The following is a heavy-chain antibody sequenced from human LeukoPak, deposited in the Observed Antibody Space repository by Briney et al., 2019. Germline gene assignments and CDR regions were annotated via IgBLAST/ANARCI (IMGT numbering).Heavy chain of an antibody. Sequence: VGSLRLSSAHPGYTFSSYAMSSVRHAPGKGLEWVSAISGSGGSTYYADSVKGRVTISTDNTKNTLYLHMRTVRAQDTRLYNCANELTATDAFDIWGQETMVSVPS. CDR1: GYTFSSYA. V-gene: IGHV3-23*01. D-gene: IGHD2-21*02. CDR3: ANELTATDAFDI. J-gene: IGHJ3*02. CDR2: ISGSGGST.